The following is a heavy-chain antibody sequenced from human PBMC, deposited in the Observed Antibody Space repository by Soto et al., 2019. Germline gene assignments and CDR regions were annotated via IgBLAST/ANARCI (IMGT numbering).Heavy chain of an antibody. CDR1: GYSFPSDW. CDR2: IYPADSDT. D-gene: IGHD3-22*01. Sequence: RESLKISCKGSGYSFPSDWIGWVRQMPGKGLEWMGSIYPADSDTRYSPSFRGHVTISATKSITTVFLQWSSLRASDTAMYYCARQIYDSDTGPNFQYYFDSWGQGTPVTVS. J-gene: IGHJ4*02. V-gene: IGHV5-51*01. CDR3: ARQIYDSDTGPNFQYYFDS.